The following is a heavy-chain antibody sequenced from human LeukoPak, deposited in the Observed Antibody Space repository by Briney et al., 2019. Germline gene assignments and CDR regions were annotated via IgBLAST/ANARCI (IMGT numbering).Heavy chain of an antibody. CDR1: GGTFSSHA. CDR3: ARLLRVYSRSPPY. D-gene: IGHD5-12*01. CDR2: IIPIFGTA. J-gene: IGHJ4*02. Sequence: SSVKVSCQASGGTFSSHASSWVRQAPGQGLEWMGGIIPIFGTANYAQTFQGRVTITAAESTSTAYVELSSLRSEDTAVYYCARLLRVYSRSPPYWGQGTLVTV. V-gene: IGHV1-69*01.